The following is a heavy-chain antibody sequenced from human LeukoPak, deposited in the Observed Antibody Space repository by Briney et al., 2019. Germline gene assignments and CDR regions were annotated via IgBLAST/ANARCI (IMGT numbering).Heavy chain of an antibody. Sequence: PGGSLRLSCAASGFTFSSYAMSWVRQAPGGGLEWVSSISGSGGSTYYADSVKGRFTISRDNSKNTLYLQMNSLRAEDTAVYYCAKQDRGIVGATSGENFDYWGQGTLVTVSS. V-gene: IGHV3-23*01. D-gene: IGHD1-26*01. CDR1: GFTFSSYA. CDR2: ISGSGGST. J-gene: IGHJ4*02. CDR3: AKQDRGIVGATSGENFDY.